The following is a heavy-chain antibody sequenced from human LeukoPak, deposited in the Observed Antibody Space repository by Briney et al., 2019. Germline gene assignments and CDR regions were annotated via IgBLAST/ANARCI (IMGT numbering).Heavy chain of an antibody. CDR3: AKAPLGYYFDY. D-gene: IGHD3-16*01. V-gene: IGHV3-23*01. CDR1: GFTFSSYW. CDR2: ISGSGGST. J-gene: IGHJ4*02. Sequence: GGSLRLSCAASGFTFSSYWMHWVRQAPGKGPEWVSAISGSGGSTYYADSVKGRFTISRDNSKSTLYLQMNSLRAEDTAVYYCAKAPLGYYFDYWGQGTLVTVSS.